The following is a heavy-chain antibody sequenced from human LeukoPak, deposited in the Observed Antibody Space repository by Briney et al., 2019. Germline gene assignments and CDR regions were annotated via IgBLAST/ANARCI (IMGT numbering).Heavy chain of an antibody. V-gene: IGHV4-34*01. CDR3: ARGGGGMTTVTTRGQRAFDI. Sequence: PSETLSLTCAVYGGSFSGDYWSWIRQPPGKGLEWIGEINHSGSTNYNPSLKSRVTISVDTSKNQFSLKLSSVTAADTAVYYCARGGGGMTTVTTRGQRAFDIWGQGTMVTVSS. CDR2: INHSGST. CDR1: GGSFSGDY. J-gene: IGHJ3*02. D-gene: IGHD4-17*01.